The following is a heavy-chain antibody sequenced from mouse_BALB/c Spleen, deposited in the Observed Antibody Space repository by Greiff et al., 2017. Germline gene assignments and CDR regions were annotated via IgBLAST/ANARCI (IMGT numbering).Heavy chain of an antibody. D-gene: IGHD2-10*02. CDR2: ISYSGST. V-gene: IGHV3-2*02. CDR3: ARSEYGNSAWFAY. Sequence: EVKLQESGPGLVKPSQSLSLTCTVTGYSITSDYAWNWIRQFPGNKLEWMGYISYSGSTSYNPSLKSRISITRDTSKNQFFLQLNSVTTEDTATYYCARSEYGNSAWFAYWGQGTLVTVSA. CDR1: GYSITSDYA. J-gene: IGHJ3*01.